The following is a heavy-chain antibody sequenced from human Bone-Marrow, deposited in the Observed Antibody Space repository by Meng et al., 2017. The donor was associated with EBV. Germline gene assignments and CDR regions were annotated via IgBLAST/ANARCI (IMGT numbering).Heavy chain of an antibody. V-gene: IGHV4-34*01. CDR3: ATQRRDTDWFDP. J-gene: IGHJ5*02. D-gene: IGHD6-25*01. CDR1: GGSFSGYY. CDR2: INHSGST. Sequence: QQWGAGLLKPSETLSLPGAVYGGSFSGYYWTWIRQPPGKGLEWIGEINHSGSTNYNPSLKSRVTISVDTSKNQFSLKLSSVTAADTAVYYCATQRRDTDWFDPWGQGTLVTVSS.